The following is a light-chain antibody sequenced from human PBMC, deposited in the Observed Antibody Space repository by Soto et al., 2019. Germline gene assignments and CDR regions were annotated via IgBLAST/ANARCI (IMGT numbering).Light chain of an antibody. V-gene: IGKV1-5*03. CDR2: KAS. Sequence: DIQMTQSPSTLSASVGDRVTITCRASQSIGSWLAWYQQKPGKAPNLLIYKASSLESGVPSRFSGRGSGTEFTLTISSLQPDDFATYYCQQYDVYPYTFGQGTKLEIK. CDR1: QSIGSW. CDR3: QQYDVYPYT. J-gene: IGKJ2*01.